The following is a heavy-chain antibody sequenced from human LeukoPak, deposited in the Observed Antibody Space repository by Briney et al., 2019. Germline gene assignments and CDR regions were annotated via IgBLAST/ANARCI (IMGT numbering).Heavy chain of an antibody. CDR2: MYYSGST. D-gene: IGHD3-3*02. Sequence: SETLSLTCTVSGGSMSRYYWSWIRQPPGKGLEWIGYMYYSGSTKYNPSLKRRVTISVDTSKNQFSLKLSSVTAADTAVYYCARSSTGSYFDYWGQVTLVTVSS. CDR1: GGSMSRYY. V-gene: IGHV4-59*01. J-gene: IGHJ4*02. CDR3: ARSSTGSYFDY.